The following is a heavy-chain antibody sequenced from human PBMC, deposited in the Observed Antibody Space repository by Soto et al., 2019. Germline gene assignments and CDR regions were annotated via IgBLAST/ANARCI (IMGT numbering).Heavy chain of an antibody. CDR1: GFTFSGSA. Sequence: EVQLVESGGGLVQPGGSLKLSCAASGFTFSGSAMHWVRQASGKGLEWVGRIRSKANSYATAYAASVKGRFTISRDDSKNTAYLQMNSLKTEDTAVYYCAQDTYYHDTTGYYYFDSWGQGTLVTVSS. CDR2: IRSKANSYAT. V-gene: IGHV3-73*02. D-gene: IGHD3-22*01. CDR3: AQDTYYHDTTGYYYFDS. J-gene: IGHJ4*02.